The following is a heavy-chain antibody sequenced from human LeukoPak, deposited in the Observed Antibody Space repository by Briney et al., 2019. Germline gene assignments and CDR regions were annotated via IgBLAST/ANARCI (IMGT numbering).Heavy chain of an antibody. CDR2: ISYDGSTK. V-gene: IGHV3-30*04. J-gene: IGHJ4*02. CDR3: ARGNGYNAYYFDY. Sequence: PGRSLRLSCAASGFIFSSYAMHWVRQAPGKGLEWVVVISYDGSTKYYADSVKGRFTISRDNSKNTLYLQMSSLRGEDTAVYYCARGNGYNAYYFDYWGQGTLVTASS. D-gene: IGHD5-24*01. CDR1: GFIFSSYA.